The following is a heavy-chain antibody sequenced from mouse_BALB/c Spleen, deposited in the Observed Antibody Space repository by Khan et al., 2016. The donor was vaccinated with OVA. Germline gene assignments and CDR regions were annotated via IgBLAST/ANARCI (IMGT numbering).Heavy chain of an antibody. CDR2: INYSGST. CDR1: GYSITSDYA. Sequence: EVQLVESGPGLVKPSQSLSLTCTVTGYSITSDYARNWIRQFPGNKLEWMGYINYSGSTTYNPSLKSRISITRDTSKNQFFLQLNYVTTEDTATYCCARWFTYWGHGTLVTVSA. V-gene: IGHV3-2*02. CDR3: ARWFTY. J-gene: IGHJ3*01.